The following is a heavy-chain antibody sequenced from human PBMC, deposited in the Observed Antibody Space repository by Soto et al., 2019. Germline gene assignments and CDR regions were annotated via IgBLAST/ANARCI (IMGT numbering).Heavy chain of an antibody. CDR3: ARYDNSGSHGFDI. D-gene: IGHD3-22*01. V-gene: IGHV4-31*03. CDR1: GGSISSGGYY. J-gene: IGHJ3*02. Sequence: QVQLQESGPGLVKPSQTLSLTCTVSGGSISSGGYYWSWIRQHPGKGLEWIGYIYYSGSTYYNPSPKSRVTISVDTSKNQFSLKLRSVTAADAAVYYCARYDNSGSHGFDIWGQGTMVTVSS. CDR2: IYYSGST.